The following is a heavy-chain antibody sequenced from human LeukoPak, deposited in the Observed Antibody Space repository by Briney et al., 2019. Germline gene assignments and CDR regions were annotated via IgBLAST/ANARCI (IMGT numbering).Heavy chain of an antibody. CDR2: ISSDGNNK. J-gene: IGHJ4*02. CDR3: AKSPRRDCSSTSCYYY. Sequence: GGSLRLSCAASGFTFSSYGMHWVRQAPGKGLEWVAVISSDGNNKNYVDSVKGRFTFSRDNSKNTLYLQMNSLRAEDTAVYYCAKSPRRDCSSTSCYYYWGQGTLVTVSS. V-gene: IGHV3-30*18. D-gene: IGHD2-2*01. CDR1: GFTFSSYG.